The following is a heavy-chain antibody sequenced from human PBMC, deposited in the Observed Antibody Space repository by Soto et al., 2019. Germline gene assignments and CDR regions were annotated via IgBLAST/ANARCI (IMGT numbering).Heavy chain of an antibody. V-gene: IGHV3-48*01. J-gene: IGHJ5*02. CDR1: GFTFSSYS. CDR2: ISSSSSTI. D-gene: IGHD6-13*01. CDR3: ARHPERIAQIGWFDP. Sequence: PGGSLRLSCAASGFTFSSYSMNWVRQAPGKRLEWVSYISSSSSTIYYADSVKGRFTISRDNAKNLLYLQMNSLRAEDTAVYYCARHPERIAQIGWFDPWGQGTLVTVSS.